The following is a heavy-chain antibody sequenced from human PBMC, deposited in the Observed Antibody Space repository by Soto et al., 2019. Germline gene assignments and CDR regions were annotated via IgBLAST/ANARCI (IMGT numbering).Heavy chain of an antibody. CDR1: GFIFENFG. V-gene: IGHV3-23*01. CDR2: ISGSGFKK. J-gene: IGHJ5*02. CDR3: AKNQGVELVPLATVDWFDP. D-gene: IGHD1-26*01. Sequence: ETLSLSCAASGFIFENFGMSWVRQAPGEGLEWISSISGSGFKKYYADSVKGRFTISRDNSKSTVYLELNNLSAEDTAVYHCAKNQGVELVPLATVDWFDPWGQGSVVTVSS.